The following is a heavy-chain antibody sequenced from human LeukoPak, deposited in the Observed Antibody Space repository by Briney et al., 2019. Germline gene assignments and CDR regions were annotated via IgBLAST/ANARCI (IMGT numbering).Heavy chain of an antibody. Sequence: GGSLRLSCAASGFTFSSYSMNWVRQAPGKGLEWVSSISSSSSYIYYADSVKGRFTISRDNAKNSLYLQMNSLRAEDTAVYYCVRDTFSPDAFDIWGQGTMVTVSS. CDR3: VRDTFSPDAFDI. D-gene: IGHD3-16*01. J-gene: IGHJ3*02. V-gene: IGHV3-21*01. CDR2: ISSSSSYI. CDR1: GFTFSSYS.